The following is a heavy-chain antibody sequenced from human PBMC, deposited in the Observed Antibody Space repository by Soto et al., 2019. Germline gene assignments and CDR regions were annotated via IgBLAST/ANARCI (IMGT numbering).Heavy chain of an antibody. CDR1: GFTFSSYA. CDR3: VRGLWFGELGLAVSGY. V-gene: IGHV3-64D*08. CDR2: ISSNGGST. J-gene: IGHJ4*02. D-gene: IGHD3-10*01. Sequence: GGSLRLSCSASGFTFSSYAMHWVRQAPGKGLEYVSAISSNGGSTYYADSVKGRFTISRDNSKNTLYLQMSSLRAEDTAVYYCVRGLWFGELGLAVSGYWGQGTLVTVSS.